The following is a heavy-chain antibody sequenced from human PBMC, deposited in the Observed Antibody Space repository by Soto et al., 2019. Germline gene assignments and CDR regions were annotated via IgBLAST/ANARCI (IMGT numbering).Heavy chain of an antibody. D-gene: IGHD3-22*01. CDR1: GGSISIYY. Sequence: QVQLQESGPGLVKPSETLSLTCTVSGGSISIYYWSWIRQPPGKGLEWIGYIYYSDSTNYNPSLKSRVIISVDTSTNPFSLRLSSVTAADTAVYYCARAYDDTSGYSLDPGGQGILVTVSS. CDR3: ARAYDDTSGYSLDP. V-gene: IGHV4-59*01. J-gene: IGHJ5*02. CDR2: IYYSDST.